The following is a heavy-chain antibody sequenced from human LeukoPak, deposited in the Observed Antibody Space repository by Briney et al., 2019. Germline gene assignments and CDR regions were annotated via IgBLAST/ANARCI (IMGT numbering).Heavy chain of an antibody. J-gene: IGHJ4*02. D-gene: IGHD6-13*01. Sequence: GGSLTLSCVASGFNFNNYDLHWVRQAPGKGLEWVAVISYDGSNKYYADSVKGRFTISRDNSKNTLYLQMNSLRAEDTAVYYCAKDRHAAGGLPYYFDYWGQGTLVTVSS. V-gene: IGHV3-30*18. CDR1: GFNFNNYD. CDR3: AKDRHAAGGLPYYFDY. CDR2: ISYDGSNK.